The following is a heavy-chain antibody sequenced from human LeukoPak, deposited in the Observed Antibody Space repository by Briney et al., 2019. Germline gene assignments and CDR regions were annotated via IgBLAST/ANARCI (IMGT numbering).Heavy chain of an antibody. Sequence: GGSLRLSCAASGFTFSSYAMSWVRQTPGKGLEWVSAISGSGGSTYYADSVKGRFTISRDNSKNTLYLQMNSLRAEDTAVYYCATDYGSGSYHYYYYGMDVWGKGTTVTVSS. J-gene: IGHJ6*04. CDR3: ATDYGSGSYHYYYYGMDV. CDR1: GFTFSSYA. D-gene: IGHD3-10*01. V-gene: IGHV3-23*01. CDR2: ISGSGGST.